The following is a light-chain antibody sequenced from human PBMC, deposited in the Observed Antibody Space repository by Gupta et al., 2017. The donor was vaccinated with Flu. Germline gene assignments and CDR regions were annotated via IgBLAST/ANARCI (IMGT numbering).Light chain of an antibody. Sequence: QPVLTQPPSVSGAPWHRVTISCTGHSPNIGAGYDVHWYQPRPGSAAKLLIYGNSNRPSGVPVRFSGSETGTSATLAITGLQAEDEAYYYCQSYDSSLSGWVFGGGTKLTVL. CDR2: GNS. CDR3: QSYDSSLSGWV. CDR1: SPNIGAGYD. V-gene: IGLV1-40*01. J-gene: IGLJ3*02.